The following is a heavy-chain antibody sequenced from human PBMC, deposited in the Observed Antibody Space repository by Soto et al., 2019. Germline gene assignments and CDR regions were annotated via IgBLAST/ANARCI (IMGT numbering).Heavy chain of an antibody. CDR2: IYYSGST. CDR1: GGSISSGGYY. D-gene: IGHD4-4*01. CDR3: ARVFFPHDYSNRGVWFDP. J-gene: IGHJ5*02. Sequence: PSETLSLTCTVSGGSISSGGYYWSWIRQHPGKGLEWIGYIYYSGSTYYNPSLKSRVTISVDTSKNQFSLKLSSVTAADTAVYYCARVFFPHDYSNRGVWFDPWGQGTLVTVSS. V-gene: IGHV4-31*03.